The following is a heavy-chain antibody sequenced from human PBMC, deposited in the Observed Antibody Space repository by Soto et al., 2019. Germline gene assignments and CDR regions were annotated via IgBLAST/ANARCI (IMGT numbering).Heavy chain of an antibody. D-gene: IGHD6-13*01. CDR1: GFTVSSNY. Sequence: PGGSLRLSCAASGFTVSSNYMSWVRQAPGKGLEWVSVIYSGGSTYYADSVKGRFTISRDNSKNTLYLQMNSLRAEDTAVYYSARDSGSSPDAFDIWGQGTMVTVSS. CDR3: ARDSGSSPDAFDI. CDR2: IYSGGST. V-gene: IGHV3-53*01. J-gene: IGHJ3*02.